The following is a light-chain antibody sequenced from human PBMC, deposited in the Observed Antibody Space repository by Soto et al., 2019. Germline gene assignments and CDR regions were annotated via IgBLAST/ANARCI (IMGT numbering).Light chain of an antibody. CDR2: DVS. CDR3: SSYTSSSTHV. Sequence: QSVLTQPASVSGSPGQSITMSCTGTSSDVGAYTFVSWYQQHPDKVPKLMIFDVSRRPSGVSDRFSGSKSGNTASLTISGLQPEDEADYYCSSYTSSSTHVFGSGTKLTVL. V-gene: IGLV2-14*03. CDR1: SSDVGAYTF. J-gene: IGLJ1*01.